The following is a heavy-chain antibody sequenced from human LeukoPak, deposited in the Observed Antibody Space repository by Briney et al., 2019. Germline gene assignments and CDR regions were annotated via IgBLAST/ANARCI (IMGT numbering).Heavy chain of an antibody. D-gene: IGHD6-19*01. V-gene: IGHV3-48*01. CDR1: GFTFSSYS. CDR3: AKDASRGAVAGQFDY. J-gene: IGHJ4*02. Sequence: GGSLRLSCAASGFTFSSYSMTWVRQAPGKGLEWVSYISGSSSTIYYADSVKGRFTISRDNSENTLYLQMNSLRAEDTAVYYCAKDASRGAVAGQFDYWGQGTLVTVSS. CDR2: ISGSSSTI.